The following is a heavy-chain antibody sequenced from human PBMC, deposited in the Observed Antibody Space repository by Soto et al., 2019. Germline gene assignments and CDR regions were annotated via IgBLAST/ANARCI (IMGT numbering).Heavy chain of an antibody. V-gene: IGHV2-5*01. Sequence: SGPTLVNPTQTLTLTCTFSGFSLSTSGVGVGWIRQPPGKALEWLALIYWNDDKRYSPSLKSRLTITKDTSKNQVVLTMTNMDPVDTATYYCAHRRPLPEIAVAGTIWSPDAFDIWGQGTMVTVSS. CDR2: IYWNDDK. CDR3: AHRRPLPEIAVAGTIWSPDAFDI. D-gene: IGHD6-19*01. J-gene: IGHJ3*02. CDR1: GFSLSTSGVG.